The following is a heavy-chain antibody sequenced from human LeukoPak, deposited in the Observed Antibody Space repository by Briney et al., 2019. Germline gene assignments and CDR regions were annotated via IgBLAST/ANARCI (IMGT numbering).Heavy chain of an antibody. CDR1: GFTFSNYW. D-gene: IGHD6-19*01. Sequence: PGGSLRLSCAASGFTFSNYWMTWVRQAPGKGLEWVAHISQEGSDELYADSVKGRFTISRDNARNSLYLQMNSLRAEDTAVYYCVRDRGWYTFNYWGQGTLVTVSS. CDR2: ISQEGSDE. J-gene: IGHJ4*02. V-gene: IGHV3-7*04. CDR3: VRDRGWYTFNY.